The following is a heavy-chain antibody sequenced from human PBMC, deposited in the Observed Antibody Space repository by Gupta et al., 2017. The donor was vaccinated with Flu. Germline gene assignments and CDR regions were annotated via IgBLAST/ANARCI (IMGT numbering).Heavy chain of an antibody. V-gene: IGHV3-23*01. CDR2: ISGSGGSP. D-gene: IGHD2-21*02. Sequence: EVILLESGGGLVLAGGSLRLSCEASGSTFNRHTMAWVRQAPGKGLGWVASISGSGGSPFYADSVKGRFTISRDNSKSTVFMQMTSLRGEDSAMYFCVRDCGGDCYYTHWGQGILVTVSS. CDR1: GSTFNRHT. J-gene: IGHJ1*01. CDR3: VRDCGGDCYYTH.